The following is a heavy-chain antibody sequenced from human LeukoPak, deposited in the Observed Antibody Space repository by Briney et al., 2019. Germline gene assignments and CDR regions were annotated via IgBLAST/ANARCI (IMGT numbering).Heavy chain of an antibody. Sequence: PGGSLRLSCAASGFTVSSNYMGWVRQAPGRGLEWVSVIYPDGSTYYADSVKGRFTISRDNSENTLYLQMSSLRAEDTAVYYCVKEAKYYYDSSGYYAIPDFDYWGQGTLVTVSS. V-gene: IGHV3-66*01. J-gene: IGHJ4*02. CDR2: IYPDGST. CDR3: VKEAKYYYDSSGYYAIPDFDY. D-gene: IGHD3-22*01. CDR1: GFTVSSNY.